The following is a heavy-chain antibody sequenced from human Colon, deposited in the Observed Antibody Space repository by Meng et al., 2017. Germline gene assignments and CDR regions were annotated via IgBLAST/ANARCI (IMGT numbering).Heavy chain of an antibody. CDR1: GYSFTSYW. CDR3: ARHSSGSYESGAFDI. J-gene: IGHJ3*02. D-gene: IGHD1-26*01. CDR2: IYPGDSDT. Sequence: GESLKISCKGSGYSFTSYWIGWVRQMPGKGREWMGIIYPGDSDTRYSPSFQGQVTISADKSLSTAELQWRKLNASDTAMYYCARHSSGSYESGAFDIWGQGTMVTVSS. V-gene: IGHV5-51*01.